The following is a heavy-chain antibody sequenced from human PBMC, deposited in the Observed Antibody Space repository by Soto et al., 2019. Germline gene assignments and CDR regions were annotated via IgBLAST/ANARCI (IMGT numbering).Heavy chain of an antibody. CDR1: GFTFSSYA. J-gene: IGHJ3*02. D-gene: IGHD2-21*01. Sequence: QVQLVESGEGVVQPGRSLRLSCAASGFTFSSYAMHWVRQAPGKGLEWVAVISYDGSNKYYADSVKGRFTISRDNSKNTPYLQMNSRTAEDTAVYYCATDCGEAHRTHDDACDIWGQGTMVTVSS. CDR3: ATDCGEAHRTHDDACDI. V-gene: IGHV3-30-3*01. CDR2: ISYDGSNK.